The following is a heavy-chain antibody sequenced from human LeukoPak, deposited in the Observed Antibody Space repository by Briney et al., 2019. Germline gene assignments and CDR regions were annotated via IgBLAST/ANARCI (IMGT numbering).Heavy chain of an antibody. CDR1: GYTFTSYG. CDR3: ARGDSSSWYGESEGDY. D-gene: IGHD6-13*01. V-gene: IGHV1-18*01. CDR2: ISAYNGNT. Sequence: ASVKVSCKASGYTFTSYGISWVRQAPGQGLEWMGWISAYNGNTNYAQKLQGRVTMTTDTSTSTAYMELRSLRPDDTAVYYCARGDSSSWYGESEGDYWGQGTLVTVSS. J-gene: IGHJ4*02.